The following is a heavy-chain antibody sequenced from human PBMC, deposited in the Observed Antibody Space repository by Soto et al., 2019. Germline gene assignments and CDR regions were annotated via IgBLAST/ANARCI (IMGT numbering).Heavy chain of an antibody. D-gene: IGHD5-12*01. Sequence: EVHLLESGGGLVQPGGSLRLSCAASGFSFTSYAMMWVRQAPAKGLEWVSVISSSGGSSYFADSVKGRFTISRDNSKNMLSLEMNSLRAEDTAIYFCAKGSIEYSASIDYWGQGTLVIVSS. V-gene: IGHV3-23*01. CDR3: AKGSIEYSASIDY. CDR2: ISSSGGSS. CDR1: GFSFTSYA. J-gene: IGHJ4*02.